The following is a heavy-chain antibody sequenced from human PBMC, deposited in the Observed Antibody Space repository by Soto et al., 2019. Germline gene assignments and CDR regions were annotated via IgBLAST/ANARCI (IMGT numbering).Heavy chain of an antibody. D-gene: IGHD3-22*01. V-gene: IGHV4-30-2*01. CDR1: GGSLSGATYS. CDR2: IFPSGTT. Sequence: PSETLSLTCGVSGGSLSGATYSWNWIRQPPGKGLEWIGYIFPSGTTYYNPSLKSRVTISIDVSKNQFSLSLRSLTAADTALYYCARSAKYYYDRSGYYPTHPFDSWGQGTLVTVSS. CDR3: ARSAKYYYDRSGYYPTHPFDS. J-gene: IGHJ5*01.